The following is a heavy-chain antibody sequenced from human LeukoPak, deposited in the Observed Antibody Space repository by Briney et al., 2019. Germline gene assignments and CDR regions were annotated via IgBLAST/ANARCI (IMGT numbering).Heavy chain of an antibody. CDR3: ARVSSARDYFDY. D-gene: IGHD6-6*01. J-gene: IGHJ4*02. Sequence: ASVKVSCKASGGTFSSYAISWVRQAPGQGLEWMGWINPNSGGTNYAQKFQGWVTMTRDTSISTAYMELSRLRSDDTAVYYCARVSSARDYFDYWGQGTLVTVSS. CDR1: GGTFSSYA. CDR2: INPNSGGT. V-gene: IGHV1-2*04.